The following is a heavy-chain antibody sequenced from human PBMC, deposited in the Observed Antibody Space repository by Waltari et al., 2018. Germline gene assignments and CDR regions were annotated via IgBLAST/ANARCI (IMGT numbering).Heavy chain of an antibody. V-gene: IGHV4-4*07. CDR3: ARSIVPLAVASGWDYYYYMDV. D-gene: IGHD6-19*01. CDR1: GGSISSYY. Sequence: QVQLQESGPGLVKPSETLSLTCTVSGGSISSYYWSWIRQPAGKGLEWIGRIYTSGSTNYNPSLKRRVTMSVDTSKNQFSLKLSSVTAADTAVYYCARSIVPLAVASGWDYYYYMDVWGKGTTVTVSS. J-gene: IGHJ6*03. CDR2: IYTSGST.